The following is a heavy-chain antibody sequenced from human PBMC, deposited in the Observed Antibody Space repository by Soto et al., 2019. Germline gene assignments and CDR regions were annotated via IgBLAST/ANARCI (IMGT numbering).Heavy chain of an antibody. CDR1: GYSFNSYY. D-gene: IGHD3-10*01. CDR3: ASDYNAYQRQHVFDI. V-gene: IGHV1-46*02. J-gene: IGHJ3*02. CDR2: INPSGAST. Sequence: QVQLVQSGAEVKKPGASVKVACKASGYSFNSYYMHWVRQAPGQGPEWMGVINPSGASTSYAQKFQGRVTMTRDTSTSTVYMELSSLRSEDTALYYCASDYNAYQRQHVFDIWDQGTLVTVSS.